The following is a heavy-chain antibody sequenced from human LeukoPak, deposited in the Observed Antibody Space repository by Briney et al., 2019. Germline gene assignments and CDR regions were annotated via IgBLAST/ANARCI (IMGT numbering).Heavy chain of an antibody. CDR3: TTEGYYDILTGYSWDAFDI. J-gene: IGHJ3*02. Sequence: GGSLRLSYAASGFTFSNAWMSWVRQAPGKGLEWVGRIKSKTDGGTTDYAAPVKGRFTISRDESKNTLYLKMNSLKTEDTAVYYCTTEGYYDILTGYSWDAFDIWGQGTMVTVSS. V-gene: IGHV3-15*01. CDR1: GFTFSNAW. CDR2: IKSKTDGGTT. D-gene: IGHD3-9*01.